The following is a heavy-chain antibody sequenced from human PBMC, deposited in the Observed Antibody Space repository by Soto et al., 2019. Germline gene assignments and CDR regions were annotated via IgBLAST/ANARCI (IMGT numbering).Heavy chain of an antibody. D-gene: IGHD6-6*01. CDR2: INPIRGIA. V-gene: IGHV1-69*02. CDR1: GGTFSSYT. J-gene: IGHJ4*02. CDR3: ARGLASGDY. Sequence: SVKVSCKASGGTFSSYTISWVRQAPGQGLEWMGRINPIRGIANYAQNFKGRITISRDTSTSTVYMDLSSLRSEDTAVYYCARGLASGDYWGQGTLVTVSS.